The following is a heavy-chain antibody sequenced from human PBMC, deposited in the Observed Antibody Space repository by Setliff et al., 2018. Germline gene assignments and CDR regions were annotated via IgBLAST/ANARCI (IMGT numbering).Heavy chain of an antibody. CDR2: IYTSGST. J-gene: IGHJ5*02. CDR1: GASISSGSYY. D-gene: IGHD3-3*01. CDR3: ARGDFWSGYYSNLNWFDP. Sequence: SETLSLTCTVSGASISSGSYYWSWIRQPAGKGLEWIGHIYTSGSTNCNPSLKSRVTISIDTSKNQFSLRLSSVTAADTAVYYCARGDFWSGYYSNLNWFDPWGQGTLVTVSS. V-gene: IGHV4-61*09.